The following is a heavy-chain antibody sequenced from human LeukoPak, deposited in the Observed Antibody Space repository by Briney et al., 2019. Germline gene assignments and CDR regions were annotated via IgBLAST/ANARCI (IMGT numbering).Heavy chain of an antibody. CDR1: GFTCSNYW. CDR3: ARVPYVFDL. Sequence: GGSLRLSCAASGFTCSNYWMHWVRQAPGKGLVWVSRINRDGSSTDYLDSVKGRFTISRDNARNTLYLQMNSLRAEDTAVYYCARVPYVFDLWGQGTMVTVSS. J-gene: IGHJ3*01. CDR2: INRDGSST. V-gene: IGHV3-74*01.